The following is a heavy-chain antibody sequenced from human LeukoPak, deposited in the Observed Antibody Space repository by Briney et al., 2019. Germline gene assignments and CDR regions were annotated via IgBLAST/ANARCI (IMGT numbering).Heavy chain of an antibody. J-gene: IGHJ6*03. D-gene: IGHD2-2*01. Sequence: PGGSLRLSCAASGFTFSSYGMHWVRQAPGKGLEWVAFIRYDGSNKYYADSVKGRFTISRDNSQNTLFLQMNSLRAEDTAVYYCARQVPAWIHYMDVWGKGTTVTVSS. V-gene: IGHV3-30*02. CDR1: GFTFSSYG. CDR2: IRYDGSNK. CDR3: ARQVPAWIHYMDV.